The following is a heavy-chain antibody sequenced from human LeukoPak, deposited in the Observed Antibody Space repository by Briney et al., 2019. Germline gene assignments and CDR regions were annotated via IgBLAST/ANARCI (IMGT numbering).Heavy chain of an antibody. CDR2: IYYSGST. CDR3: ARRRAVAGTKSLYYFDY. D-gene: IGHD6-19*01. J-gene: IGHJ4*02. Sequence: PSGTLSLTCTVSGGSISSSSDYWGWIRQPPGKGLEWIGSIYYSGSTYYNPSLKSRVTISVDTSKNQFSLKLSSVTAADTAVYYCARRRAVAGTKSLYYFDYWGQGTLVTVSS. CDR1: GGSISSSSDY. V-gene: IGHV4-39*01.